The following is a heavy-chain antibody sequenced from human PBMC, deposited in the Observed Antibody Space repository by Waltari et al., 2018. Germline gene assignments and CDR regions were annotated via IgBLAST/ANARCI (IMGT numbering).Heavy chain of an antibody. CDR1: GGSISSGRYY. J-gene: IGHJ6*02. D-gene: IGHD6-13*01. V-gene: IGHV4-61*09. Sequence: QVQLQESGPGLVKPSQTLSLTCTVSGGSISSGRYYWSWIRQPAGKGLEWIGYIYTSGSTNYNPSLKSRVTISVDTSKNQFSLKLSSVTAADTAVYYCARGGSSRPRVEYYYYGMDVWGQGTTVTVSS. CDR2: IYTSGST. CDR3: ARGGSSRPRVEYYYYGMDV.